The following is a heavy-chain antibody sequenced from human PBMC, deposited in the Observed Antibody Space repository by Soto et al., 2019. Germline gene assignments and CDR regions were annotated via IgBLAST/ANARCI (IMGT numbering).Heavy chain of an antibody. J-gene: IGHJ6*02. Sequence: ASVKVSCKASGYTFTSYYMHWVRQAPGQGLEWMGIINPSGGSTSYAQKFQGRVTMTRDTSTSTVYMELSSLRSEDTAVYYCARSDYGSGSYYNPYYYYYGMDVWGQGTTVTVSS. CDR3: ARSDYGSGSYYNPYYYYYGMDV. D-gene: IGHD3-10*01. V-gene: IGHV1-46*01. CDR2: INPSGGST. CDR1: GYTFTSYY.